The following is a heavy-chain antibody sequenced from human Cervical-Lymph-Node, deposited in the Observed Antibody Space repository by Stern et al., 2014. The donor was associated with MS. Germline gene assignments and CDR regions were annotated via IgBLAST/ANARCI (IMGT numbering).Heavy chain of an antibody. V-gene: IGHV1-18*01. J-gene: IGHJ4*02. CDR1: GYTFTSYG. Sequence: QMQLVQSGAEVKKPGASVKVSCKASGYTFTSYGISWVRQAPGQGLEWMGWISAYNGNTNYAQKLQGRVTMTTDTSTSTAYMELRSLRSDDTAVYYCARGLRKQVNVDTAMVMDYWGQGTLVTVSS. D-gene: IGHD5-18*01. CDR2: ISAYNGNT. CDR3: ARGLRKQVNVDTAMVMDY.